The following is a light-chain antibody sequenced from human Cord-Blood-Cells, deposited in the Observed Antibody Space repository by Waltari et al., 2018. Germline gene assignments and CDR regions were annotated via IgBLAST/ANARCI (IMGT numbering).Light chain of an antibody. J-gene: IGLJ2*01. V-gene: IGLV2-14*01. CDR1: SSDVGGYNY. Sequence: QSALTQPASVSGSPGQSITISCTGTSSDVGGYNYVSWYQQHPGKAPKLMIYDVSKRPSGVSNRFSGSKSGHTASLTISGLQAEDEADYYCSSYTSSSIVVFGGGTKLTVL. CDR3: SSYTSSSIVV. CDR2: DVS.